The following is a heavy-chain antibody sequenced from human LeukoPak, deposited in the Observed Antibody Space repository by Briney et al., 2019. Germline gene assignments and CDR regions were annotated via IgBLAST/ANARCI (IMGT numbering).Heavy chain of an antibody. Sequence: PGRSLRLSCAASGFTFSSYVMSWVRQAPGKGLEWVSGISGGGGSTYYADSVKGRFSVSRDNSKNTLYLQVNGLRAEDTAVYYCARKFGSYYPDYWGQGTLVTVS. V-gene: IGHV3-23*01. CDR1: GFTFSSYV. D-gene: IGHD1-26*01. J-gene: IGHJ4*02. CDR3: ARKFGSYYPDY. CDR2: ISGGGGST.